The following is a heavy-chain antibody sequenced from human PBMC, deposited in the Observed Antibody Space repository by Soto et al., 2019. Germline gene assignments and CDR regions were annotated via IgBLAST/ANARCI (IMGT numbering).Heavy chain of an antibody. J-gene: IGHJ5*02. CDR1: GGSIENYY. CDR3: ASQCPGGRCNWLDP. V-gene: IGHV4-59*13. Sequence: SETLSLTCSVSGGSIENYYWSWIRQSPGKGLEWIGYVYHSGTTLYNPSLKSRVTISLHTSKNQFSLKLSSVTAADTAVYYCASQCPGGRCNWLDPWGQGTLVTVSS. CDR2: VYHSGTT. D-gene: IGHD2-8*02.